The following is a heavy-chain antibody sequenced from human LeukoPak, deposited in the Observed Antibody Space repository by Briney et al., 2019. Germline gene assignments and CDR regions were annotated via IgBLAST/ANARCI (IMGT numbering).Heavy chain of an antibody. CDR1: GYTFTGYY. J-gene: IGHJ4*02. CDR3: ARVPYYDSSGYYYAHFDY. CDR2: INPNSGGT. V-gene: IGHV1-2*02. Sequence: ASVKVSCKASGYTFTGYYMHWVRQAPGQGLEWMGWINPNSGGTNYAQKFQGRVIMTRDTSISTAYMELSRLRSDDTAVYYCARVPYYDSSGYYYAHFDYWGQGTLVTVSS. D-gene: IGHD3-22*01.